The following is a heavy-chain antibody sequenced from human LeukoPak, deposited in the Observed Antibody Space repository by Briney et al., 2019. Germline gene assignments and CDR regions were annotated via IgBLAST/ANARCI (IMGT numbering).Heavy chain of an antibody. V-gene: IGHV3-49*03. CDR3: TSKDYGDHDFDY. Sequence: GGSLRLSCTASGFTFGDYAMSWFRQAPGKGLEWVGFIRSKAYGGTTEYAASVKGRFTISRDDSKSIAYLQMNSLKTEDTAVYYCTSKDYGDHDFDYWGQGTLVTVSS. CDR1: GFTFGDYA. J-gene: IGHJ4*02. D-gene: IGHD4-17*01. CDR2: IRSKAYGGTT.